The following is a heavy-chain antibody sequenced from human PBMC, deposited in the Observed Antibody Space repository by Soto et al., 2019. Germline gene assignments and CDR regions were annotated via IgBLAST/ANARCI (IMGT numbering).Heavy chain of an antibody. D-gene: IGHD5-18*01. J-gene: IGHJ4*02. CDR3: ARAISVDTAMVDY. CDR1: GYTFTGYY. Sequence: QVQLVESGAEVQKPGASVKVSCKASGYTFTGYYMHWVRQAPGQGLEWMGWINPNSGGTNYAQKFQGWVTMTRDTSISTAYMELSRLRSDDTAVYYCARAISVDTAMVDYWGQGTLVTVSS. CDR2: INPNSGGT. V-gene: IGHV1-2*04.